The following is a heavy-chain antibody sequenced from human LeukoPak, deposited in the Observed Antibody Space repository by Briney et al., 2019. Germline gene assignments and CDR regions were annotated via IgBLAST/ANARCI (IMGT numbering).Heavy chain of an antibody. J-gene: IGHJ4*02. CDR2: IIPIFGTA. Sequence: GASVKVSCKASGGTFSSYAISWVRQAPGQGLEWMGGIIPIFGTANYAQKFQGRVTITADESTSTAYMELSSLRSEGTAVYYCARDLGEMANGSVGYWGQGTLVTVSS. CDR3: ARDLGEMANGSVGY. D-gene: IGHD5-24*01. CDR1: GGTFSSYA. V-gene: IGHV1-69*13.